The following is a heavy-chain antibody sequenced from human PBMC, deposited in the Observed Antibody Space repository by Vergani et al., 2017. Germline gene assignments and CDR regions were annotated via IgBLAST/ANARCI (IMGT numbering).Heavy chain of an antibody. V-gene: IGHV3-66*02. Sequence: EVQLVESGGGLVQPGGSLRLSCAASGFTVSSNYMSWVRQAPGKGLEWVSVIHSGGSTYYADSVKGRFTISRDNSKNTLYLQMNSLRAEDTAVYYCARVKPTTVTTGSLFLGQIMTGAFDIWGQGTMVTVSS. CDR2: IHSGGST. J-gene: IGHJ3*02. CDR3: ARVKPTTVTTGSLFLGQIMTGAFDI. D-gene: IGHD4-17*01. CDR1: GFTVSSNY.